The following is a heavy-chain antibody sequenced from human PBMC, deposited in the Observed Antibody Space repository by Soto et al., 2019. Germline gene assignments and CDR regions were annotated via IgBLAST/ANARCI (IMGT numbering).Heavy chain of an antibody. CDR1: GYTFTNYF. CDR2: INPSADST. V-gene: IGHV1-46*01. Sequence: QVQLVQSGAEVSKPGTSVKVSCKTSGYTFTNYFIHWVRQAPGQGLEWMGIINPSADSTNYAQKFQSRATVTRDTSTSTVYMELRSLRSEDRAVYYCAREYGGGRVFDNWGQGTLVTVSS. D-gene: IGHD1-26*01. CDR3: AREYGGGRVFDN. J-gene: IGHJ4*02.